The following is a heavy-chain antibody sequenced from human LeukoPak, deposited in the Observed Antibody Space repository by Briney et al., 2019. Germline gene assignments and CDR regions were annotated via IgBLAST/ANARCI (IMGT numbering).Heavy chain of an antibody. V-gene: IGHV1-2*06. Sequence: ASVKVSCKASGYTFTGHYMHWVRQAPGQGLEWMGRINPNSGGTNYAQKFQGRVTMTRDTSISTAYMELSRLRSDDTAVYYCARIWSDSSGYPTGFDPWGQGTLVTVSS. CDR1: GYTFTGHY. D-gene: IGHD3-22*01. CDR3: ARIWSDSSGYPTGFDP. CDR2: INPNSGGT. J-gene: IGHJ5*02.